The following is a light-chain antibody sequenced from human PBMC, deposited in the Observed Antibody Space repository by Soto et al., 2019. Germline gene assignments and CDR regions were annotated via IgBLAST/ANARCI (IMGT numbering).Light chain of an antibody. CDR1: QSVSSIY. CDR3: QQYGSSPST. CDR2: GAS. J-gene: IGKJ1*01. V-gene: IGKV3-20*01. Sequence: EIVLTQSPGTLSLSPGERATLSCRASQSVSSIYLSWYQQKPGQAPRLLIYGASNRATGIPDRFSGSGSGTDFTLTISRLEPEDFAVYYCQQYGSSPSTFDQGTKVEIK.